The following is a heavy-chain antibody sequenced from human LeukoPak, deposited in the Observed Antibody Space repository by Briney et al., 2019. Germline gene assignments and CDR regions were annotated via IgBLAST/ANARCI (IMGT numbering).Heavy chain of an antibody. CDR3: VKGLDYSSSQMDS. CDR1: GASVSSGD. J-gene: IGHJ4*02. CDR2: INTNGANT. Sequence: ETLSLTCIVSGASVSSGDHHWSWVRQAPGKGLEYVSSINTNGANTYYADSVKGRFTISRDNSRNTVYVQMNSLTPEDTAVYYCVKGLDYSSSQMDSWGQGTLVTVSS. D-gene: IGHD6-6*01. V-gene: IGHV3-64*05.